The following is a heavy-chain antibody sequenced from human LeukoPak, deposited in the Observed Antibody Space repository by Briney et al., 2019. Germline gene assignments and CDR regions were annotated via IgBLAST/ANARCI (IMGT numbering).Heavy chain of an antibody. CDR1: GFTFSAYY. V-gene: IGHV3-30*18. CDR3: AKGGEQKTFRCGMDS. Sequence: QPGGSLRLSCAASGFTFSAYYMHWVRQAPGKGLGWVALVSNDGGIKYYGASVRGRFTISRDNPENTLYLQMNSLRADDTAVYYCAKGGEQKTFRCGMDSWGQGALVTVSS. D-gene: IGHD1/OR15-1a*01. CDR2: VSNDGGIK. J-gene: IGHJ4*02.